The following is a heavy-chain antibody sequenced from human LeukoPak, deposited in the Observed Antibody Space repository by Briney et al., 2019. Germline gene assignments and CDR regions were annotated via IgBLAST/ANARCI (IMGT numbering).Heavy chain of an antibody. J-gene: IGHJ1*01. V-gene: IGHV4-59*01. Sequence: SETLSLTCTVSGGSIRGYYWSWIRQPPGKGLEWIGYIYDSGSTNNNPSLESRVTISVDTSKNQFSLKLSSVTAADTAVYYCARDLLSSSWVYFQHWGQGTLVTVSS. D-gene: IGHD6-13*01. CDR2: IYDSGST. CDR3: ARDLLSSSWVYFQH. CDR1: GGSIRGYY.